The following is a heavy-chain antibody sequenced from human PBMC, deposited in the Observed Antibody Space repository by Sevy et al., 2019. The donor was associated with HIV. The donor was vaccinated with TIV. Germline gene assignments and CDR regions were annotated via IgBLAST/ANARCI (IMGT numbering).Heavy chain of an antibody. Sequence: ASVKVSCKASGGIFSSHAISWVRQAPGQGLEWMGAVIPIFGTANYARKFQGRGTITADISAATAVMELSSLRPDDTAVYYCARPPLHKTGHGYFQHWGQGTLVTVSS. D-gene: IGHD6-13*01. CDR2: VIPIFGTA. CDR1: GGIFSSHA. V-gene: IGHV1-69*06. J-gene: IGHJ1*01. CDR3: ARPPLHKTGHGYFQH.